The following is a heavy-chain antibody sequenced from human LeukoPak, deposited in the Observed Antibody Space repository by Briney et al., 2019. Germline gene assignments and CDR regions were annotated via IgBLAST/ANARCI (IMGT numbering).Heavy chain of an antibody. J-gene: IGHJ4*02. CDR2: IKQDGSKK. CDR1: GFTFDTYW. D-gene: IGHD7-27*01. Sequence: GGSLRLSCAASGFTFDTYWMTWVRQAPGKGLEWVASIKQDGSKKYYVDSVKGRFTISRDNAKSSLYLQMNSLRAEDTALYHCARHSPLWGYWGQGTLVTVSS. V-gene: IGHV3-7*01. CDR3: ARHSPLWGY.